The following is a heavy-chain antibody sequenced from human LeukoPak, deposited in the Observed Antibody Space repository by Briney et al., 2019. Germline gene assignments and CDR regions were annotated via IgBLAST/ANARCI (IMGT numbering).Heavy chain of an antibody. CDR1: GGSTSSYY. V-gene: IGHV4-59*01. CDR2: VFNSGGS. D-gene: IGHD5-18*01. Sequence: PSVTLSLTCTVSGGSTSSYYWSWIRQPPGKGLEWIGYVFNSGGSNYNPSLQSRVTMSVDTSKNQFSLKLSSVTAADTAVYYCVRTLGGYTYGPFDYWGQGTLVTVSS. CDR3: VRTLGGYTYGPFDY. J-gene: IGHJ4*02.